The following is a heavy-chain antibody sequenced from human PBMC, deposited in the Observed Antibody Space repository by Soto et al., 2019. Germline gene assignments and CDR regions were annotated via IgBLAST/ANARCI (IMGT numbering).Heavy chain of an antibody. CDR3: AKVRYGGLYYFDY. CDR2: ISYDGSNK. J-gene: IGHJ4*02. CDR1: GFTFSSYG. D-gene: IGHD5-18*01. Sequence: GGSLRLSCAASGFTFSSYGMHWVRQAPGKGLEWVAVISYDGSNKYYADSVKGRFTISRDNSKNTLYPQMNSLRAEDTAVYYCAKVRYGGLYYFDYWGQGTLVTV. V-gene: IGHV3-30*18.